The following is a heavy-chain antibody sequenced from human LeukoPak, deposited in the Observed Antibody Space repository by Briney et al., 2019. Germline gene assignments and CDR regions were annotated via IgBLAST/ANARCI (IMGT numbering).Heavy chain of an antibody. CDR3: AKDPSYYVTYYFDY. CDR1: GFTFSSYA. CDR2: ISGSGGST. Sequence: GGSLKLSCAASGFTFSSYAMSWVRQAPGKGLEWVSAISGSGGSTYYADSVKGRFTISRDNSKNTLYLQMNSLRAEDTAVYYCAKDPSYYVTYYFDYWGQGTLVTVSS. J-gene: IGHJ4*02. D-gene: IGHD3-10*02. V-gene: IGHV3-23*01.